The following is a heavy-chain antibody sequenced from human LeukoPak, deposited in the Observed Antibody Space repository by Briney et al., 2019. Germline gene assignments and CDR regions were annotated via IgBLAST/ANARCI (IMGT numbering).Heavy chain of an antibody. Sequence: GGSLRLSCAASGFTFSSYGMHWVRQAPGKGLEWVAVIWYDGSNKYYANSVKGRFTISRDNSKNTLYLQMNSLRAEDTAVYYCARDTAVAGYYFDYWGQGTLVTVSS. CDR3: ARDTAVAGYYFDY. CDR2: IWYDGSNK. V-gene: IGHV3-33*01. CDR1: GFTFSSYG. J-gene: IGHJ4*02. D-gene: IGHD6-19*01.